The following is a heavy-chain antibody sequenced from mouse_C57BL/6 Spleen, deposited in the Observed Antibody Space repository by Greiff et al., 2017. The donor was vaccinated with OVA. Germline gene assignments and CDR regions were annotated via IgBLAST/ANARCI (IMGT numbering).Heavy chain of an antibody. V-gene: IGHV8-12*01. Sequence: QATLKVSGPGILQSSQTLSLTCSFSGFSLSTSGMGVSWLRQPSGKGLEWLAHINWDDAKRYNPSLKSRLTISKDTSRNHVFLKITSVYTADTATYYCARSDSYGLYFDYWGKGTTLTVSS. CDR1: GFSLSTSGMG. CDR2: INWDDAK. CDR3: ARSDSYGLYFDY. D-gene: IGHD2-12*01. J-gene: IGHJ2*01.